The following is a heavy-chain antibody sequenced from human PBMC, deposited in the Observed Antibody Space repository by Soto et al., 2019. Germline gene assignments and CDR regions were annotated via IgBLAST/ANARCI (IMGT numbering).Heavy chain of an antibody. CDR3: ARDSAAFLEWYEYGMDV. J-gene: IGHJ6*02. CDR2: IYSGGST. Sequence: PGGSLRLSCAASGFTVSSNYMSWVRQAPGKGLEWVSVIYSGGSTYYADSVKGRFTISRDNSKNTLYLQMNSLRAEDTAVYYCARDSAAFLEWYEYGMDVWCQGTTVTVSS. CDR1: GFTVSSNY. V-gene: IGHV3-66*01. D-gene: IGHD3-3*01.